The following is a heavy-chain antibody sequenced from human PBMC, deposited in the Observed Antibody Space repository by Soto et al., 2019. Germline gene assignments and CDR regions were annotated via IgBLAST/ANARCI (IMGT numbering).Heavy chain of an antibody. CDR2: INVDGSAT. Sequence: EVQLVESGGGLVQPGGSRRLSCAVSGLTFSSSWMHWVRQAPGKGLVWVSRINVDGSATHYADSVQGRFTISRDNAKNTLYLQMTNLSAEDTAVYYCARDRGSYTGIFDYWGQGTLVTVSS. CDR1: GLTFSSSW. V-gene: IGHV3-74*01. J-gene: IGHJ4*02. CDR3: ARDRGSYTGIFDY. D-gene: IGHD2-15*01.